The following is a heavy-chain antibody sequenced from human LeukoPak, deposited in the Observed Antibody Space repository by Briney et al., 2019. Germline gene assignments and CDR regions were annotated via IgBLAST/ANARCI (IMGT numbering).Heavy chain of an antibody. CDR2: IIPIFGTA. Sequence: SVKVSCKASGGTFSSYAISWVRQAPGQGLEWMGRIIPIFGTANYAQKFQGRVTITTDESTSTAYMELSSLRSEDTAVYYCARVAEGLLHAPYYWLDPWGQGTLVTVSS. V-gene: IGHV1-69*05. D-gene: IGHD3-3*01. CDR3: ARVAEGLLHAPYYWLDP. J-gene: IGHJ5*02. CDR1: GGTFSSYA.